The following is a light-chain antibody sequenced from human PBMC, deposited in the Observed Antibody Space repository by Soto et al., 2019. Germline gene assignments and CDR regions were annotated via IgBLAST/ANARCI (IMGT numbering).Light chain of an antibody. Sequence: QSVLTQPRSVSGSPGQSVTISCTGTSSDVGGYNYVSWYQQHPGKAPKLMIYDVSKRPSGVPDRFSGSKSGNTASLTISGLQAEDEAAYYCCSYAGSYTWVFGGGTNLTVL. V-gene: IGLV2-11*01. CDR3: CSYAGSYTWV. CDR1: SSDVGGYNY. CDR2: DVS. J-gene: IGLJ3*02.